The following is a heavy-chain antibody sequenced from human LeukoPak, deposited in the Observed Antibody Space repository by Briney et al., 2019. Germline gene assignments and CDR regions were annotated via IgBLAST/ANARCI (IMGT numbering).Heavy chain of an antibody. V-gene: IGHV1-8*03. CDR1: GYTFTSYD. CDR2: MNPDSTNT. CDR3: ARSSSGYYDFDY. D-gene: IGHD3-22*01. J-gene: IGHJ4*02. Sequence: ASVKVSCKASGYTFTSYDINWVRQATGQGLEWMGWMNPDSTNTGYAPRFQGRVTITRNTSISTAYMELRSLRSEDTAVYYCARSSSGYYDFDYWGQGTLVTVSS.